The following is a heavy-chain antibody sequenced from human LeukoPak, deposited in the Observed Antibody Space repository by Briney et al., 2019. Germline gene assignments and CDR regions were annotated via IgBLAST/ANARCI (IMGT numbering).Heavy chain of an antibody. D-gene: IGHD4-17*01. CDR2: ISWNSGSI. CDR1: GFTFDDYA. CDR3: ATIQGVTTDFDY. Sequence: GRSLRLSCAASGFTFDDYAMHWVRQAPGKGLEWVSGISWNSGSIGYADSVKGRFNISRNNAKNSLYLQMNSLRAEDTALYYCATIQGVTTDFDYWGQGTLVTVSS. J-gene: IGHJ4*02. V-gene: IGHV3-9*01.